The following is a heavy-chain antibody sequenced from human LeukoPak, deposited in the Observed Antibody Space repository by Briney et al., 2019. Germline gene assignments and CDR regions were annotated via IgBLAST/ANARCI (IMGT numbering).Heavy chain of an antibody. J-gene: IGHJ3*02. Sequence: GASVKVSCKASGYTFTSYGISWVRQAPGQGLEWMGWISAYNGNTNYAQKLQGRVTMTTDTSTSTAYMELSSLRSEDTAVYYCASPYYYDSSGYQAIDAFDIWGQGTMVTVSS. CDR2: ISAYNGNT. D-gene: IGHD3-22*01. CDR3: ASPYYYDSSGYQAIDAFDI. CDR1: GYTFTSYG. V-gene: IGHV1-18*01.